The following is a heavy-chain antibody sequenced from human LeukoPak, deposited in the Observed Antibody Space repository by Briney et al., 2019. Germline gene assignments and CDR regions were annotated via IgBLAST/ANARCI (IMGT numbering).Heavy chain of an antibody. CDR2: IIPMFGTA. J-gene: IGHJ4*02. CDR3: ARSPSGYSGYDPVYY. CDR1: GYIFDIYA. Sequence: SVKVSCKASGYIFDIYALIWVRQAPGQGLEWMGGIIPMFGTANHAQKFQGRVTITADESTSTAYMELSSLRSEDTAVYYCARSPSGYSGYDPVYYWGQGTLVTVSS. D-gene: IGHD5-12*01. V-gene: IGHV1-69*13.